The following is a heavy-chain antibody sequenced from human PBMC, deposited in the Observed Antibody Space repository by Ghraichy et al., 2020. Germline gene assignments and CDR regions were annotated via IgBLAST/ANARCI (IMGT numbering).Heavy chain of an antibody. CDR1: GFTFTSYA. J-gene: IGHJ3*02. V-gene: IGHV3-23*01. CDR2: ISSSGDGT. CDR3: AKDLFTVAIFGVARTAAFDI. Sequence: GGSLRLSCAASGFTFTSYAMNWVRQAPGKGLEWVSVISSSGDGTYYADSVKGRFTISRDNSKNTLYLQMNSLRAEDTAVYYCAKDLFTVAIFGVARTAAFDIRGQGTMVTVSS. D-gene: IGHD3-3*01.